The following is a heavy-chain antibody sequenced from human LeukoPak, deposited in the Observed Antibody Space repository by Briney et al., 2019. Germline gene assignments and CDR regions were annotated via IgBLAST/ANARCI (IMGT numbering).Heavy chain of an antibody. CDR1: GFTVSSNY. J-gene: IGHJ4*02. V-gene: IGHV3-66*01. CDR3: ARADYGDCFDY. CDR2: IYSGGST. D-gene: IGHD3-16*01. Sequence: GGSLRLSCAASGFTVSSNYMSWVRQAPGKGLEWVSVIYSGGSTYYADSVKGRFTISRDNPKNTLYLQMNSLRAEDTAVYYCARADYGDCFDYWGQGTLVTVSS.